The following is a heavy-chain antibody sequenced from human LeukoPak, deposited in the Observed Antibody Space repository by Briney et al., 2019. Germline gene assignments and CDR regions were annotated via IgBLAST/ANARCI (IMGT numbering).Heavy chain of an antibody. CDR3: ASPRLYSNYGGMDV. CDR1: GFTFSSYE. J-gene: IGHJ6*01. D-gene: IGHD2/OR15-2a*01. V-gene: IGHV3-48*03. CDR2: MSSSRSPI. Sequence: GGSLRLSCVASGFTFSSYEMNWVRQAPGKGLEWFSYMSSSRSPIYYADSVKGRFTISRDNAKNSLYLQMNSLRAEDTAVYYCASPRLYSNYGGMDVWGQGTTVTVSS.